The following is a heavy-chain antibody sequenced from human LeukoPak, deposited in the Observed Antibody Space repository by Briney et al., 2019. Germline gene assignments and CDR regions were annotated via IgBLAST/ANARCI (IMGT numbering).Heavy chain of an antibody. Sequence: GGSLRLSCAASGFTFSSYWMSWVRQAPGKGLEWVANIKQDGSEKYYVDSVKGRFTISRDNAKNSLYLQMNSLRAEDTAVYYCARVGWGVYVSSGFDAFDIWGQGTMVTVSS. V-gene: IGHV3-7*01. J-gene: IGHJ3*02. CDR1: GFTFSSYW. CDR3: ARVGWGVYVSSGFDAFDI. D-gene: IGHD3-22*01. CDR2: IKQDGSEK.